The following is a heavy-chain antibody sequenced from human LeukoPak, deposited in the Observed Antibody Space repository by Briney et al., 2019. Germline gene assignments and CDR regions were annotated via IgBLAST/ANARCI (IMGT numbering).Heavy chain of an antibody. D-gene: IGHD2-15*01. CDR3: AREAIVVVVAATGYAFDI. Sequence: ASVKVSCKASGYTFTSYYMHWVRQAPGQGLEWMRIINPSGGSTSYAQKFQGRVTMTRDTSTSTVYMELSSLRSEDTAVYYCAREAIVVVVAATGYAFDIWGQGTMVTVSS. J-gene: IGHJ3*02. CDR2: INPSGGST. CDR1: GYTFTSYY. V-gene: IGHV1-46*01.